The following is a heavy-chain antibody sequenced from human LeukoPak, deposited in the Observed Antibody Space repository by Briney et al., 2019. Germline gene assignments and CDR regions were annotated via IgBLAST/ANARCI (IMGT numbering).Heavy chain of an antibody. CDR1: GASISSYY. CDR2: IYYNGNT. D-gene: IGHD7-27*01. V-gene: IGHV4-59*01. CDR3: ARGFRGDNFDY. J-gene: IGHJ4*02. Sequence: SETLSLTCTVSGASISSYYWSWIRQSPGKGLEWIGYIYYNGNTNYNPSLKGRVTISVDSSKNQFSLRLSSVTAADTAVYFCARGFRGDNFDYWGQGTLVTVSS.